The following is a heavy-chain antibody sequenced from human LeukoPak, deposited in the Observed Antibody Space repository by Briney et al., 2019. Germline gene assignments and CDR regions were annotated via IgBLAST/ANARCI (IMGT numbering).Heavy chain of an antibody. CDR1: GGSISSYY. Sequence: TLSLTCTVSGGSISSYYWSWIRQPPGRGLEWIGYIYYSGSTNYNPSLKSRVTISVDTSKNQFSLKLSSVTAADTAVYYCARVFPPVVVVAATHPGYGMDVWGQGTTVTVSS. CDR2: IYYSGST. D-gene: IGHD2-15*01. V-gene: IGHV4-59*01. J-gene: IGHJ6*02. CDR3: ARVFPPVVVVAATHPGYGMDV.